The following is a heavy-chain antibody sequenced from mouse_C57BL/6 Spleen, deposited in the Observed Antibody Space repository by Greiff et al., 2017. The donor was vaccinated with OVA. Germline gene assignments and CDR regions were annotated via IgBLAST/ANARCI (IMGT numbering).Heavy chain of an antibody. J-gene: IGHJ4*01. CDR2: INPSTGGT. CDR1: GYSFTGYY. CDR3: ARVYLLYAMDY. D-gene: IGHD2-1*01. V-gene: IGHV1-42*01. Sequence: VQLQQSGPELVKPGASVKISCKASGYSFTGYYMNWVKQSPEKSLEWIGEINPSTGGTPYNQKFKAKATLTVDKSSSTAYMQLKSLTSEDSAVYYCARVYLLYAMDYWGQGTSVTVSS.